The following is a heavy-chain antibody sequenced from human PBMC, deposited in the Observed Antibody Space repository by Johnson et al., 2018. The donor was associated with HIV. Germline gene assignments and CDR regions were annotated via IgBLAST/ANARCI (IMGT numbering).Heavy chain of an antibody. V-gene: IGHV3-23*04. D-gene: IGHD6-19*01. CDR2: ISGSGGST. CDR1: GFTFSSYA. CDR3: ARDHGWSRGWLFDAFDI. Sequence: VQLVESGGGVVQPGRSLRLSCAASGFTFSSYAMSWVRQAPGKGLEWVSAISGSGGSTYYADSVKGRFTISRDNSKNTLYLQMNSLRPEDTAVYYCARDHGWSRGWLFDAFDIWGQGTMVTVSS. J-gene: IGHJ3*02.